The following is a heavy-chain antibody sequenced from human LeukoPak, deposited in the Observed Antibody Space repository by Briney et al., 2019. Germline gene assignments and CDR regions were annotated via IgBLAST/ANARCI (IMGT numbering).Heavy chain of an antibody. CDR2: IRQDGSDK. CDR3: VVYKYILSWSAFDF. V-gene: IGHV3-7*01. CDR1: GFTSTTAW. D-gene: IGHD6-13*01. J-gene: IGHJ3*01. Sequence: GESLTLSCAISGFTSTTAWMTWVRQAPGKGLEWVADIRQDGSDKYYADSVKGRFIISRDNAKKSVSLHMNNLRVEDMAVYYCVVYKYILSWSAFDFWGRGTMVTVSS.